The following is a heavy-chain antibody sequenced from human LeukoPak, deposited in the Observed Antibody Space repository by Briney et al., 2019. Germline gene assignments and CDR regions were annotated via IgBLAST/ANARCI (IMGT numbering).Heavy chain of an antibody. J-gene: IGHJ5*01. D-gene: IGHD2-8*01. CDR2: IYSGGTR. CDR3: ARGLMWGFES. CDR1: GFTVRSNY. Sequence: PGGSLRLSCAVSGFTVRSNYISWVRQAPGKGLEWVSVIYSGGTRRYGDSVKDRFTISRDNSKNTVYLQLDSLKVEDTAVYYCARGLMWGFESWGQGTLVTVSS. V-gene: IGHV3-66*01.